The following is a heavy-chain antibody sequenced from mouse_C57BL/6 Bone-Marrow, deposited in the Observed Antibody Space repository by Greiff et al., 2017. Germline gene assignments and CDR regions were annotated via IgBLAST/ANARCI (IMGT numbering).Heavy chain of an antibody. CDR2: IYPGSGST. D-gene: IGHD2-5*01. Sequence: QVQLQQPGAVLVKPGASVKMSCKASGYTFTSYWITWVKQRPGQGLEWIGDIYPGSGSTNYNEKFKSKATLTVDTSTSTAYMPLSSLTSEGSAVSYCAGPYYSNYWYFDVWGTGTTVTVSS. J-gene: IGHJ1*03. CDR3: AGPYYSNYWYFDV. V-gene: IGHV1-55*01. CDR1: GYTFTSYW.